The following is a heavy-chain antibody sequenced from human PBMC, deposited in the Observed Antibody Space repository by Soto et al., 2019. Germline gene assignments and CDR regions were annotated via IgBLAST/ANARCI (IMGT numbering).Heavy chain of an antibody. Sequence: GSLRLSCAASGFTFSSYSMNWVRQAPGKGLEWVSSISSSSSYIYYADSVKGRFTISRDNAKNSLYLQMNSLRAEDTAVYYCARWDLSSSTFDYWGQGTLVTVSS. J-gene: IGHJ4*02. CDR3: ARWDLSSSTFDY. D-gene: IGHD6-6*01. V-gene: IGHV3-21*01. CDR1: GFTFSSYS. CDR2: ISSSSSYI.